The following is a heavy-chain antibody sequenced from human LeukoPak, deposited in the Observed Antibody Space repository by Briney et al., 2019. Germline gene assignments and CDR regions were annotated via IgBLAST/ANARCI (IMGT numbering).Heavy chain of an antibody. J-gene: IGHJ4*02. CDR2: INPSGGST. D-gene: IGHD6-13*01. V-gene: IGHV1-46*01. CDR1: GYTFTSYY. Sequence: GASVKVSCKASGYTFTSYYMHWVRQAPGQGLEWMGIINPSGGSTSYAQKFQGRVTMTRDMSTSTVYMELSSLRSEDTAVYYCARDLVAAAGTGYFDYWGQGTLVTVSS. CDR3: ARDLVAAAGTGYFDY.